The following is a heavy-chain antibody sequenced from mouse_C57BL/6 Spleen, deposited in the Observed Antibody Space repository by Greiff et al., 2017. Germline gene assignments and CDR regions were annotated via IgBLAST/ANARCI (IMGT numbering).Heavy chain of an antibody. CDR3: ARENYYDMDY. CDR1: GYAFSSYW. Sequence: QVQLQQSGAGLVKPGASVKISCKASGYAFSSYWMNWVKQRPGKGLEWIGQIYPGDGDTNYNGKFKGKATLTADKSSSTAYLQLSSLNSEDSAVYFCARENYYDMDYWGQGTSVTVSS. J-gene: IGHJ4*01. V-gene: IGHV1-80*01. CDR2: IYPGDGDT.